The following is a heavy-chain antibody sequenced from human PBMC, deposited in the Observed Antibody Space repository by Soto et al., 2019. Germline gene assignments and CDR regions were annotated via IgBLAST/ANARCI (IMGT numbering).Heavy chain of an antibody. J-gene: IGHJ6*02. CDR1: GFTFSSYG. CDR3: ARDGVRYCSSTSCFRGMDV. Sequence: VGSLRLSCAASGFTFSSYGMHWVRQAPGKGLEWVAVIWYDGSNKYYADSVKGRFTISRDNSKNTLYLQMKSLRAEDTAVYYCARDGVRYCSSTSCFRGMDVWGQGTTVTVSS. D-gene: IGHD2-2*01. V-gene: IGHV3-33*01. CDR2: IWYDGSNK.